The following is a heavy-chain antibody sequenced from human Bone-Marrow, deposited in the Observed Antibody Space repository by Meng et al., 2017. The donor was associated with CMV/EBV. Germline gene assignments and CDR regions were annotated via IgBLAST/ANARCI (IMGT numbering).Heavy chain of an antibody. V-gene: IGHV1-69*05. CDR1: GGTFSSYA. CDR2: IILIFGTA. Sequence: SVKVSRKASGGTFSSYAISWVRQAPGQGLEWMGGIILIFGTANYAQKFQGRVTITTDESTSTAYMEMSSLRSEDTAVDYCARQNGLSGFDIWGQATMVTVPS. J-gene: IGHJ3*02. D-gene: IGHD2/OR15-2a*01. CDR3: ARQNGLSGFDI.